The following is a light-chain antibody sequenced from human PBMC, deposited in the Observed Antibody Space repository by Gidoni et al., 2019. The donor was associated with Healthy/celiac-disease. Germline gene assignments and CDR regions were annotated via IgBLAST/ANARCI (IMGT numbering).Light chain of an antibody. CDR3: QQYNSYWT. CDR1: QSISSW. J-gene: IGKJ1*01. CDR2: DAS. V-gene: IGKV1-5*01. Sequence: DIQMTQSPSTLSASVGDRVTITFRASQSISSWLAWYQQKPGKAPKLLFYDASSLGSGVPSRFSGSGSTTEFTLTISSLQPDDFATYYCQQYNSYWTFGQGTKVEIK.